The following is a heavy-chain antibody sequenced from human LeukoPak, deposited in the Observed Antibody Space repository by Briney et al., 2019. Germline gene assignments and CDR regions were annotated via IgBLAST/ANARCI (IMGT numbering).Heavy chain of an antibody. CDR3: AKGMATISRGDFDY. J-gene: IGHJ4*02. V-gene: IGHV3-30*02. D-gene: IGHD5-24*01. CDR2: IRYDGSNK. Sequence: GGSLRLSCAASGFTFSSYGMHWVRQAPGKGLEWVAFIRYDGSNKYYADSVKGRFTISRDNAKNSLYLQMNSLRAEDTALYYCAKGMATISRGDFDYWGQGTLVTVSS. CDR1: GFTFSSYG.